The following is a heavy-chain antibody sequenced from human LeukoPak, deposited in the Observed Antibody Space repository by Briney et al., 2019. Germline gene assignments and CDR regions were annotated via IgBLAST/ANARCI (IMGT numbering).Heavy chain of an antibody. CDR1: GFTFSSYS. CDR3: ARVPVTTDYYYYMDV. V-gene: IGHV3-48*01. Sequence: GGSLRLSCAASGFTFSSYSMNWVRQVPGKGREWVSYISSSSSTIYYADSVKGRFTISRDNAKNSLYLQMNSLRAEDTAVYYCARVPVTTDYYYYMDVWGKGTTVTVSS. D-gene: IGHD4-11*01. J-gene: IGHJ6*03. CDR2: ISSSSSTI.